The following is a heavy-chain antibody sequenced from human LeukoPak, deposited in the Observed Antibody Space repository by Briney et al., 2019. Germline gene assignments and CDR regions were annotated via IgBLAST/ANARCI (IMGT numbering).Heavy chain of an antibody. CDR1: GFTFSSYA. V-gene: IGHV3-23*01. CDR3: AKDYGIAAAGLLDY. J-gene: IGHJ4*02. D-gene: IGHD6-13*01. Sequence: PGGSLRLSCGPSGFTFSSYAMSWVRKAPGKGLEWVSATSGSDGSKYYADSVKGRFTISRDNSKNTLYLQMNSLRAEDTAIYYCAKDYGIAAAGLLDYWGQGTLVTVSS. CDR2: TSGSDGSK.